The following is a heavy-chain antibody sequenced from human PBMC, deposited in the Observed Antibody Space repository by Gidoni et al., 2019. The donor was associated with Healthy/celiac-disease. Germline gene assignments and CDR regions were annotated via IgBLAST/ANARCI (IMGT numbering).Heavy chain of an antibody. J-gene: IGHJ4*02. CDR2: IYTSGST. D-gene: IGHD5-18*01. Sequence: QVQLQVPGPGLEKPSATLSPTCTVAGGTISSYYWSWIRQPAGKGLEWIGRIYTSGSTNYNPSLKSRVTMSVDTSKNQFSLKLSSVTAADTAVYYCAREVRRGNTAMENWGQGTLVTVSS. CDR3: AREVRRGNTAMEN. CDR1: GGTISSYY. V-gene: IGHV4-4*07.